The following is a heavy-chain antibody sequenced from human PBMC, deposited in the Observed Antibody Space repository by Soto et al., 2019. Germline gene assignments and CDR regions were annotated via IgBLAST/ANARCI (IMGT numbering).Heavy chain of an antibody. CDR1: GFSINKYA. CDR2: FSAGGRA. D-gene: IGHD4-17*01. V-gene: IGHV3-23*01. J-gene: IGHJ4*02. CDR3: AKESMPEHYGDTLFDY. Sequence: VQLLESGGAFVQPGGSLRLSCAASGFSINKYAVSWVRQAPGKGLEWVSTFSAGGRAYYADSVRGRFSVARDRSQNTVDLQISVLRPEDSAVYYCAKESMPEHYGDTLFDYWGQGTRVTVSS.